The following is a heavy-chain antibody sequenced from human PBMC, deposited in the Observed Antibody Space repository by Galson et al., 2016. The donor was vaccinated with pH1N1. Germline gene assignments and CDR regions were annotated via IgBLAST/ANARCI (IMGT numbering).Heavy chain of an antibody. D-gene: IGHD3-3*02. CDR3: VRIRFNSIDS. Sequence: SETLSLTCTVSGDSISSIYFWGWIRQPPGKGPEWLGTVWYSGNTYYNPSLQSRVTVSMHTSTNQFSLRLRSVTAADMAMYYCVRIRFNSIDSWGQGTLVTVSS. CDR2: VWYSGNT. V-gene: IGHV4-38-2*02. CDR1: GDSISSIYF. J-gene: IGHJ4*02.